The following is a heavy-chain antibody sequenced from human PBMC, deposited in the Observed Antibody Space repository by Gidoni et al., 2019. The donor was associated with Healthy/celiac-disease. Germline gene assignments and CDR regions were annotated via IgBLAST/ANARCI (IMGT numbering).Heavy chain of an antibody. V-gene: IGHV4-38-2*01. D-gene: IGHD6-19*01. J-gene: IGHJ4*02. CDR1: GYSISSGYY. CDR3: ARGEWLVAFFFDY. CDR2: IYHSGST. Sequence: QVQLQESGPGLVKPSETLSLTCAVSGYSISSGYYWGWIRQPPGKGLEWIGSIYHSGSTYYNPSLKSRVTISVDTSKNQFSLKLSSVTAADTAVYYCARGEWLVAFFFDYWGQGTLVTVSS.